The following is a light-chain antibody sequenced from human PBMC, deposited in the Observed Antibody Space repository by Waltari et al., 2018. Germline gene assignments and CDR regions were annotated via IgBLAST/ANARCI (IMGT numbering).Light chain of an antibody. Sequence: SYVLTQPPSVSVAPGKTARITCGGNNLGSKSEHWYQQKPGQAPVLVIYYDSDWPSGIPERFSGSNSGNTATLTISRVEAGDEADYYCQVWDSSSDHVVFGGGTKLTVL. CDR3: QVWDSSSDHVV. CDR1: NLGSKS. CDR2: YDS. J-gene: IGLJ2*01. V-gene: IGLV3-21*04.